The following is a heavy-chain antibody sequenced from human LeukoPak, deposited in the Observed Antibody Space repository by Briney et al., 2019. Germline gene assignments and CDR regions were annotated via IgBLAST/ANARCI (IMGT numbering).Heavy chain of an antibody. CDR1: GFTFSSYG. CDR3: ANKARAGRFDY. Sequence: GGSLRLSCAASGFTFSSYGMHWVRQAPGKGLEWVAFIRNDGSNKYYADSVKGRFTISRDNSKNTLYLQMNSLRAEDTAVYYCANKARAGRFDYWGQGTLVTVSS. J-gene: IGHJ4*02. CDR2: IRNDGSNK. V-gene: IGHV3-30*02. D-gene: IGHD6-13*01.